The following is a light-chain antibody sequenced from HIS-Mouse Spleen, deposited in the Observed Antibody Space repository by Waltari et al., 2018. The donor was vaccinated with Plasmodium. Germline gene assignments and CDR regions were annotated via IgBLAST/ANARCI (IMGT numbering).Light chain of an antibody. V-gene: IGLV3-1*01. Sequence: SYELTQPPSVSVSPGQTASNTCPGDQLGGKYACWYQLKPGQSPVLVIYQDSKRPSGIPERFSGSNSGNTATLTISGTQAMDEADYYCQAWDSSTDYVFGTGTKVTVL. CDR3: QAWDSSTDYV. CDR2: QDS. J-gene: IGLJ1*01. CDR1: QLGGKY.